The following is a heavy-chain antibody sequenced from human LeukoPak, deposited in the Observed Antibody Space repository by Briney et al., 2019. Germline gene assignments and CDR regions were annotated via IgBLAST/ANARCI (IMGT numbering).Heavy chain of an antibody. J-gene: IGHJ4*02. D-gene: IGHD5-24*01. CDR1: GDSISSGVYY. V-gene: IGHV4-61*02. CDR2: IYTSGST. Sequence: PSETLSLTCTVSGDSISSGVYYWSWIRQPAGKGLEWVGRIYTSGSTNYNPSLKSRVTISVDTSKNQFSLKLNSVTAADSAVYYCARGGSYYGYTYLFDNWGKGTLVTVSS. CDR3: ARGGSYYGYTYLFDN.